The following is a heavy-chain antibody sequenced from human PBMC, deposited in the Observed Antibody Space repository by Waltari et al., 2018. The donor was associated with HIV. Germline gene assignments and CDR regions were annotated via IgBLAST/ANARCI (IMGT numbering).Heavy chain of an antibody. J-gene: IGHJ5*02. V-gene: IGHV4-61*02. CDR1: GGSISRGSYY. CDR2: IYTSGST. D-gene: IGHD3-3*01. Sequence: QVQLQESGPGLVKPSQTLSLTCTVSGGSISRGSYYWRCIRQPAGKGRELIGRIYTSGSTNYNPSLKSRVTISVDTSKNQFSRKLRSVTAADTAVYYCARAYYDFWSGTGSSGNWFDPWGQGTLVTVSS. CDR3: ARAYYDFWSGTGSSGNWFDP.